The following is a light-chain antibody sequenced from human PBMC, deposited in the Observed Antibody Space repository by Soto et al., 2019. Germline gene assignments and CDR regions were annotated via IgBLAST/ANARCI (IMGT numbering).Light chain of an antibody. CDR3: QQYNNWPPGT. J-gene: IGKJ2*02. CDR2: GAS. V-gene: IGKV3-15*01. CDR1: QSVGSS. Sequence: EIVMTQSPATLSVSPGERATLSCRASQSVGSSLAWYQQEPGQAPRLLIYGASTRATGIPARFSGSGSGTEFTLTISSLQSEDFAVYFCQQYNNWPPGTFGQGTKLQIK.